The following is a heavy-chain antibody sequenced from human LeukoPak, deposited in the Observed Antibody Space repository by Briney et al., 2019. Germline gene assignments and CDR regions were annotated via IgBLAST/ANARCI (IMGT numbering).Heavy chain of an antibody. V-gene: IGHV3-33*01. Sequence: GRSLRLSRAASGFIFSSYGLHWVRQAPGKGLEWVAGIWYDGNNKYYGDSVKGRFTISRDNSKNSVYLQMNSLRAEDTAVYYCARDLDSGDDTGLDYWGQGTLVTVSS. J-gene: IGHJ4*02. CDR1: GFIFSSYG. D-gene: IGHD5-12*01. CDR3: ARDLDSGDDTGLDY. CDR2: IWYDGNNK.